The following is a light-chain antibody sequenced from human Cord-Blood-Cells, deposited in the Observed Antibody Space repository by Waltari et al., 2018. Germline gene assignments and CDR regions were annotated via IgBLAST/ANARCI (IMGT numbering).Light chain of an antibody. J-gene: IGLJ3*02. Sequence: QSVLTQPPSASGTPGQRVTISCSGSSSNIGSNYVYWYQQLPGTAPKLLIYRNKQRPSGVPDRFSGSKSGTSASLAISGLRSEDEADYYCAAWDDSLGGWVFGGGTKLTIL. V-gene: IGLV1-47*01. CDR1: SSNIGSNY. CDR3: AAWDDSLGGWV. CDR2: RNK.